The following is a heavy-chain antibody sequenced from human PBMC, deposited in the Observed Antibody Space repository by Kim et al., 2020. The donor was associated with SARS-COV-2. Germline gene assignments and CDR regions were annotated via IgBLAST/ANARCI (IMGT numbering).Heavy chain of an antibody. J-gene: IGHJ2*01. V-gene: IGHV3-74*01. CDR1: GFTFSNYW. Sequence: GGSLRLSCEASGFTFSNYWIHWVRQAPGKGLVWVSRINPDGSTTDYADSVRGRLTISRDNAKNKVYLQMSGLRVEDTALYYCAGAISQYWHFDFWGRGALVTVSS. CDR3: AGAISQYWHFDF. CDR2: INPDGSTT.